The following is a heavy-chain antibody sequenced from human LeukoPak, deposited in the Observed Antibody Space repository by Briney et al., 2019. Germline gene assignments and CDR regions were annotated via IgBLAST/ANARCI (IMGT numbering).Heavy chain of an antibody. V-gene: IGHV3-74*01. J-gene: IGHJ4*02. CDR3: ASLPFEWLSPYYFDY. D-gene: IGHD3-3*01. Sequence: PGGSLRLSCAASGFTFSSYWMHWVRQAPGKGLVWVSRINTDGSSTSYADSVKGRFTISRDNAKNTLYLQMNSLRAEDTAVYYCASLPFEWLSPYYFDYWGQGTLVTVSS. CDR2: INTDGSST. CDR1: GFTFSSYW.